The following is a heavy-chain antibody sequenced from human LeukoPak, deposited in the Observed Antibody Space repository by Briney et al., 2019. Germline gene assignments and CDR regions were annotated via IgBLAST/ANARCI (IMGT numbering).Heavy chain of an antibody. D-gene: IGHD4-17*01. J-gene: IGHJ4*02. CDR3: ARARYGDWDY. CDR1: GGSISSYY. Sequence: SETLSLTCTVSGGSISSYYWSWIRQPPGKGLEWIGYIYHSGSTYYNPSLKSRVTISVDRSKNQFSLKLSSVTAADTAVYYCARARYGDWDYWGQGTLVTVSS. V-gene: IGHV4-59*12. CDR2: IYHSGST.